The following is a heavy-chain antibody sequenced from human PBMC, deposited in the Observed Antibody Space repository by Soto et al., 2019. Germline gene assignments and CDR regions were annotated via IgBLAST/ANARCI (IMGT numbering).Heavy chain of an antibody. CDR1: GFTFSSYA. J-gene: IGHJ4*02. CDR2: VSIGGST. CDR3: AKLRCAGGHFDY. D-gene: IGHD2-8*02. Sequence: DVQLLESGGGLVQPEGSLRLSCAASGFTFSSYAMDWVRQGPGKGLEWVAVVSIGGSTHYADSVRGRFTIYGDNSKNTLSLQINILPAEDTAVYFCAKLRCAGGHFDYWGQGALVTVSS. V-gene: IGHV3-23*01.